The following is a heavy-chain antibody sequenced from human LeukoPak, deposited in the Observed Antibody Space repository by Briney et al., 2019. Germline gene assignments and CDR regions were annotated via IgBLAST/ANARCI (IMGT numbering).Heavy chain of an antibody. J-gene: IGHJ4*02. CDR3: ARDRLSVGAYDY. CDR2: IIPIFGTA. D-gene: IGHD1-26*01. V-gene: IGHV1-69*13. Sequence: ASVKVSCKASGGTFSSYAISWVRQAPGQGLEWMGGIIPIFGTANYAQKFQGRVTITADESTSTAYMELSSLRSEDTAVYYCARDRLSVGAYDYWGQGTLVTVSS. CDR1: GGTFSSYA.